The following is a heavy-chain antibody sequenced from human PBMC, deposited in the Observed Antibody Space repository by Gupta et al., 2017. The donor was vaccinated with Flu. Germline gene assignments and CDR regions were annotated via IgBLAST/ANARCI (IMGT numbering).Heavy chain of an antibody. CDR1: GFTFSGSA. D-gene: IGHD2-15*01. J-gene: IGHJ6*02. V-gene: IGHV3-73*01. Sequence: EVQLVESGGGLVQPGGSLKLSCAASGFTFSGSAMPWVRLASGKGLEWVGRIRSKANSYATAYAASVKGRFTISRDDSKNTAYLQMNSLKTEDTAVYYCTRLKGGYCSGGSCYEDYYYGMDVWGQGTTVTVSS. CDR2: IRSKANSYAT. CDR3: TRLKGGYCSGGSCYEDYYYGMDV.